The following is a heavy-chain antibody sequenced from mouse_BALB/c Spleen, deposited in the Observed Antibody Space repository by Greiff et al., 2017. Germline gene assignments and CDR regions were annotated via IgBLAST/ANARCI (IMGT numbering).Heavy chain of an antibody. J-gene: IGHJ4*01. D-gene: IGHD3-2*02. CDR3: ARDGRLYYAMDY. CDR1: GYSITSGYY. CDR2: ISYDGSN. Sequence: DVQLQESGPGLVKPSQSLSLTCSVTGYSITSGYYWNWIRQFPGNKLEWMGYISYDGSNNYNPSLKNRISITRDTSKNQFFLKLNSVTTEDTATYYCARDGRLYYAMDYWGQGTSVTVSS. V-gene: IGHV3-6*02.